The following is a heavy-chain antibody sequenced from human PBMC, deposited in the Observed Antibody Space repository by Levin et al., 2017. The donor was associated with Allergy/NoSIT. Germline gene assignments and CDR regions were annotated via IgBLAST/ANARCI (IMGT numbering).Heavy chain of an antibody. CDR2: IKSDGSDK. J-gene: IGHJ4*02. D-gene: IGHD2-8*01. Sequence: GESLKISCSGSGFTFSNFWMSWVRQAPGKGLEWVAIIKSDGSDKYYVDSVKGRFTISRDNAKNSLYLQMNSLRAEDTAFYYCARDVSALDYWGQGTLVTVSS. V-gene: IGHV3-7*01. CDR3: ARDVSALDY. CDR1: GFTFSNFW.